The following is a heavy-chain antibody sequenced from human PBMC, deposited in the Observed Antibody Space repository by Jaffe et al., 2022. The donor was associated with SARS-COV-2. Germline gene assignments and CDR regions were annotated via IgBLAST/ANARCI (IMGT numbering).Heavy chain of an antibody. CDR3: AKGATLMSYYYMDV. J-gene: IGHJ6*03. CDR1: GFTLSSYG. D-gene: IGHD4-17*01. Sequence: EVQLVESGGGLVQPGGSLRLSCAASGFTLSSYGMNWVRQAPGKGLEWVSTIGGGGGSTYYADSAKGRFTISRDNSKNTLYLQMNSLRVEDTAVYYCAKGATLMSYYYMDVWGKGTTVTVSS. V-gene: IGHV3-23*04. CDR2: IGGGGGST.